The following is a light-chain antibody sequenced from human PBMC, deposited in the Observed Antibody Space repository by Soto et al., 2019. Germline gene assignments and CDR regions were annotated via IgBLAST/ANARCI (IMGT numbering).Light chain of an antibody. J-gene: IGLJ3*02. CDR3: QSYDSSLSGWV. Sequence: QSVLTQTPSVSGAPGQSVTMSCGGSNSNIGAGYDVHWYKQVPGTAPKLLIYGNVNRPAGVLDRFSGSKSGASASLAITELQAEDEADYYCQSYDSSLSGWVFGGGTKVT. CDR1: NSNIGAGYD. CDR2: GNV. V-gene: IGLV1-40*01.